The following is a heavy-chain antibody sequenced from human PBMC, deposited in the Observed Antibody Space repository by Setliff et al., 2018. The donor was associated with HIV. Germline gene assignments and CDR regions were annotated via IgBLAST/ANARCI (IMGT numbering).Heavy chain of an antibody. CDR3: ARPSTGGGYNYWYFDL. CDR1: GGSISIYY. J-gene: IGHJ2*01. Sequence: SETLSLTCTVSGGSISIYYWSWIRQLPGEGLEWIGRISAGGYTYYNPSLQSRVTMSVDMSKNQFSLKLSSVTAADTAVYHCARPSTGGGYNYWYFDLWGRGTLVTVSS. V-gene: IGHV4-4*07. D-gene: IGHD5-12*01. CDR2: ISAGGYT.